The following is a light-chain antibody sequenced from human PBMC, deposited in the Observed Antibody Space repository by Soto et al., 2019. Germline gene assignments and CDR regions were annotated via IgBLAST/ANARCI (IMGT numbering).Light chain of an antibody. V-gene: IGKV1-27*01. CDR2: AAS. J-gene: IGKJ3*01. CDR3: QKYNRPPFS. Sequence: DIQMTQSPSSLSASVGDRITITCRASQDITNYLAWYQQKPGKVPKLLIYAASTLHSRVPSRFSGRGSGTDFTLTISSLQPEDVATYFCQKYNRPPFSFGPGTKVDIK. CDR1: QDITNY.